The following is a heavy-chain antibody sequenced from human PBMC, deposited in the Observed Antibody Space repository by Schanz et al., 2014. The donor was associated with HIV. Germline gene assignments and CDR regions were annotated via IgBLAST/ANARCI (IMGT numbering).Heavy chain of an antibody. J-gene: IGHJ3*02. CDR2: INQDKSDK. D-gene: IGHD1-26*01. CDR1: GFTFSSYG. Sequence: QVQLVESGGGVVQPGRSLRLSCAASGFTFSSYGMHWVRQAPGKGLEWVALINQDKSDKRYLYSVRGRFTVSRDNTKNSLLLQMSSLRAEDTAIYFCAKDMGSGSYETFDIWGQGTMVTVSS. V-gene: IGHV3-33*03. CDR3: AKDMGSGSYETFDI.